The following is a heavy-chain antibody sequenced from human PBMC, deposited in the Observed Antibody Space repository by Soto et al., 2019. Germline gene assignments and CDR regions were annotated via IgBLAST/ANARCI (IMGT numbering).Heavy chain of an antibody. Sequence: HPGGSLRLSCAASGFTFSTYALSWVRQAPGKGLEWVSAINERGGSTYYADSVKGRFTISRDNSKRTLYLQMNSLRAEDTALYFCAKDKSTTTAFDIWGQGTMVTVSS. J-gene: IGHJ3*02. D-gene: IGHD1-1*01. CDR1: GFTFSTYA. V-gene: IGHV3-23*01. CDR3: AKDKSTTTAFDI. CDR2: INERGGST.